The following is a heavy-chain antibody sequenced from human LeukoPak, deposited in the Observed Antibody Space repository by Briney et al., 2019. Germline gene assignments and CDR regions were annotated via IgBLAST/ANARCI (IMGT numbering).Heavy chain of an antibody. V-gene: IGHV1-69*05. CDR3: ARGKFGSSWHFDY. Sequence: SVKVSCKASGVTFSSYAISWVRQAPGQGLEWMGGIIPIFGTANYAQKFQGRVTITTDESTSTAYMELSSLRSEDTAVYYCARGKFGSSWHFDYWGQGTLVTVSS. CDR1: GVTFSSYA. CDR2: IIPIFGTA. J-gene: IGHJ4*02. D-gene: IGHD6-13*01.